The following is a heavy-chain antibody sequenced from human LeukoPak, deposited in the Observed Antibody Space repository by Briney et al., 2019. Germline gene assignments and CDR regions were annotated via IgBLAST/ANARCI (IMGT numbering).Heavy chain of an antibody. D-gene: IGHD1-26*01. Sequence: ASVKVSCKASGYTFTSYGISWVRQAPGQGLEWMGWISAYNGNTNYAQKLQGRVTMTTDTSTSTAYMELRSLRSDDTAVYYCATQYWDQAVCYFDYWGQGTLVTVSS. CDR2: ISAYNGNT. CDR1: GYTFTSYG. V-gene: IGHV1-18*01. CDR3: ATQYWDQAVCYFDY. J-gene: IGHJ4*02.